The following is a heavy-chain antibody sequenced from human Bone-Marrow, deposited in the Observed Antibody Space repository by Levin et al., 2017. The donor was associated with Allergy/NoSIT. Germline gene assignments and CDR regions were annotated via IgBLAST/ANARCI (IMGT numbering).Heavy chain of an antibody. D-gene: IGHD1-26*01. Sequence: ASVKVSCKVSGYTLSEVSVHWVRRAPGKGLEWMGGFDAEEGETIYAQSLRGRVTMTEDTSTDTAYMELRSLRSEDTAVYYCATDRQSPILGGTIAITPVNYWGQGTVVTVFS. CDR3: ATDRQSPILGGTIAITPVNY. CDR2: FDAEEGET. V-gene: IGHV1-24*01. CDR1: GYTLSEVS. J-gene: IGHJ4*02.